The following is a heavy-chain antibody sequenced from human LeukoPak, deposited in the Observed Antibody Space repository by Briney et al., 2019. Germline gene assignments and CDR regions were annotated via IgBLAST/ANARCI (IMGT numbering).Heavy chain of an antibody. CDR2: IYHSGST. D-gene: IGHD6-6*01. V-gene: IGHV4-4*02. J-gene: IGHJ5*02. CDR3: ARDRLVAARPSGWFDP. Sequence: SGTLSLTCAVSGGSISSSWWSWVRQPPGKGLEWIGYIYHSGSTYYNPSLKSRVTISVDRSKNQFSLKLSSVTAADTAVYYCARDRLVAARPSGWFDPWGQGTLVTSPQ. CDR1: GGSISSSW.